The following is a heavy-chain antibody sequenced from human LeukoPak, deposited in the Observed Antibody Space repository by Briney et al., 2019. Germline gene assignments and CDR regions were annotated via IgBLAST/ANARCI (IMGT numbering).Heavy chain of an antibody. Sequence: GGSLRLSCAASGFTFGTYAMNWVRQAPGKGLEWVSSITSSSTSMYYADSVKGRFTISRDNAKNSLYLQMNSLRVEDTAMYYCARDRRDGYNVLDYWGQGTLVTVSS. V-gene: IGHV3-21*01. CDR3: ARDRRDGYNVLDY. J-gene: IGHJ4*02. CDR1: GFTFGTYA. D-gene: IGHD5-24*01. CDR2: ITSSSTSM.